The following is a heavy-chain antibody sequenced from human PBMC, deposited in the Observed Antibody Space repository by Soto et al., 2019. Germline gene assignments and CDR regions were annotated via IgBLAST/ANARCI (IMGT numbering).Heavy chain of an antibody. Sequence: GGSLRLSCAASGFTVSSNYMSWVRQAPGKGLEWVSVIYSGGSTYYADSVKGRFTIPRDNSKNTLYLQMNSLRAEDTAVYYCARDLPEYGDYVDAFDIWGQGTMVTVSS. CDR2: IYSGGST. CDR1: GFTVSSNY. J-gene: IGHJ3*02. V-gene: IGHV3-66*01. CDR3: ARDLPEYGDYVDAFDI. D-gene: IGHD4-17*01.